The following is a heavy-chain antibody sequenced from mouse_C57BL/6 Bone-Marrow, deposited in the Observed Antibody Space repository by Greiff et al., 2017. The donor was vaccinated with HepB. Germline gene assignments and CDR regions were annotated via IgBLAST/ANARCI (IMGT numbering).Heavy chain of an antibody. CDR2: INPGSGGT. CDR1: GHAFTNYL. Sequence: QVQLQQSGAELVRPGTSVKVSCKASGHAFTNYLIEWVKQRPGQGLEWIGVINPGSGGTNYNEKFKGKATLTADKSSSTAYMQLSSLTSEDSAVYFCARGSSGYRFAYWGQGTLVTVSA. CDR3: ARGSSGYRFAY. J-gene: IGHJ3*01. D-gene: IGHD3-2*02. V-gene: IGHV1-54*01.